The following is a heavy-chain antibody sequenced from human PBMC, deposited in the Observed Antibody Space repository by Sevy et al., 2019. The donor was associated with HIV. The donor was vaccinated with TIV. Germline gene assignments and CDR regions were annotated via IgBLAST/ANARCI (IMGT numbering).Heavy chain of an antibody. V-gene: IGHV3-21*01. CDR2: ISSSSSYI. Sequence: GGSLRLSCAASGFAFYDYSMSWIRQAPGKGLEWVSSISSSSSYIYYADSVKGRFTISRDNAKNSLYLQMNSLRAEDTAVYYCASQGDIVVVPAAMLDIWGQGTMVTVSS. J-gene: IGHJ3*02. CDR1: GFAFYDYS. CDR3: ASQGDIVVVPAAMLDI. D-gene: IGHD2-2*01.